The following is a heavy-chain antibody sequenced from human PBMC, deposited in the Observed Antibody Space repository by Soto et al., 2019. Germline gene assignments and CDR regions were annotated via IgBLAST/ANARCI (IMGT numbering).Heavy chain of an antibody. CDR3: TRGPRPISTGTGAY. CDR1: GFIFKMYW. Sequence: SGGSLRLSCAASGFIFKMYWMHWVRQSPGKGLVWISRIYNDGTYSDYADSVRGRFTISRDNVNVTLYLQMNNLRAEDSGLYYCTRGPRPISTGTGAYWGQGTQVTVSS. V-gene: IGHV3-74*01. CDR2: IYNDGTYS. D-gene: IGHD3-10*01. J-gene: IGHJ4*02.